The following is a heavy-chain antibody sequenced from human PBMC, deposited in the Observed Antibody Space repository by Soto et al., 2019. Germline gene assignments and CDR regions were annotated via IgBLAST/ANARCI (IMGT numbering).Heavy chain of an antibody. D-gene: IGHD3-22*01. CDR2: ITGSGGST. V-gene: IGHV3-23*01. J-gene: IGHJ4*02. CDR1: GFTFSSHA. CDR3: ARDPYYYDSSGYATGY. Sequence: GGSLRLSCAVSGFTFSSHAMSWVRQAPGKGLECVSSITGSGGSTYYADSVKGRFTISRDNAKNTLYLQMNSLRAEDTAVYYCARDPYYYDSSGYATGYWGQGTLVTVSS.